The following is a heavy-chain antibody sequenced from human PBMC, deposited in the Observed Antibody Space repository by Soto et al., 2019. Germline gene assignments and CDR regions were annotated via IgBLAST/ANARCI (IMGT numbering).Heavy chain of an antibody. CDR2: IFYLGSS. D-gene: IGHD3-3*02. J-gene: IGHJ5*02. Sequence: SETLSLTCTVSGDSIISSDFYWGWVRQPPGKGLEWIGSIFYLGSSYYNPSLKSRVTMSVDTSKNQFSLRLRSVTAADTALYFCAGHSLALRKNNWFDPWGQGIMVTVSS. CDR3: AGHSLALRKNNWFDP. V-gene: IGHV4-39*01. CDR1: GDSIISSDFY.